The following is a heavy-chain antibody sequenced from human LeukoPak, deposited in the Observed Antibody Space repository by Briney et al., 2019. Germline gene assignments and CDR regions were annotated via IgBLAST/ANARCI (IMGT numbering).Heavy chain of an antibody. Sequence: GGSLRLSCAASGFTFSSYAMSWVRQAPGKGLKWVSAISGSGGSTYYADSVKGRFTISRNNSKNTLYLQMNSLRAEDTAVYYCAKARIAAAGRYFDYWGQGTLVTVSS. CDR3: AKARIAAAGRYFDY. CDR1: GFTFSSYA. CDR2: ISGSGGST. J-gene: IGHJ4*02. V-gene: IGHV3-23*01. D-gene: IGHD6-13*01.